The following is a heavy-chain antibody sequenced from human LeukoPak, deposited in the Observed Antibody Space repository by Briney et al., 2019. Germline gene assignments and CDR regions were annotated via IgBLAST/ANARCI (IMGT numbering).Heavy chain of an antibody. J-gene: IGHJ4*02. V-gene: IGHV1-69*13. CDR1: GGTFSSYA. D-gene: IGHD6-6*01. CDR2: IIPIFGTA. Sequence: GASVKVSCKASGGTFSSYAISWVRQAPGQGLEWMGGIIPIFGTANYAQKFQGRVTITADESTSTAYMELSSLRSEDTAVYYCARADNEYSSSLDYFGYWGQGTLVTVSS. CDR3: ARADNEYSSSLDYFGY.